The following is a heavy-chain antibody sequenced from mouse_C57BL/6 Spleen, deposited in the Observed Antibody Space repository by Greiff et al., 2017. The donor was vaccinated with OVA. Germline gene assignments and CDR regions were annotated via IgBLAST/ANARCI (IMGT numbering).Heavy chain of an antibody. J-gene: IGHJ4*01. Sequence: EVKLMESGPGLVKPSQSLSLTCSVTGYSITSGYYWNWIRQFPGNKLEWMGYISYDGSNNYNPSLKNRISITRDTSKNQFFLKLNSVTTEDTATYYCARGWAPYAMDYWGQGTSVTVSS. CDR1: GYSITSGYY. D-gene: IGHD4-1*01. V-gene: IGHV3-6*01. CDR2: ISYDGSN. CDR3: ARGWAPYAMDY.